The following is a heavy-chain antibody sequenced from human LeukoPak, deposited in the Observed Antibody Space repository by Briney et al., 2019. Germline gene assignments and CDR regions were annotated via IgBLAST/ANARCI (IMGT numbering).Heavy chain of an antibody. CDR3: ARESSTAILGYFDY. CDR2: IYYSGST. Sequence: PSETLSLTCTVYGGSISSYYWNWLRQPPGKGLEWLAYIYYSGSTNYNPSLKSRVTMSVDTSKNQFSLKLSSVTAADTAVYYCARESSTAILGYFDYWGQGILVTVSS. J-gene: IGHJ4*02. D-gene: IGHD2-21*02. CDR1: GGSISSYY. V-gene: IGHV4-59*01.